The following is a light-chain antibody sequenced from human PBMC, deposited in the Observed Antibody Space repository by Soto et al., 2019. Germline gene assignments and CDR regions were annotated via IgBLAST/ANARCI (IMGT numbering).Light chain of an antibody. J-gene: IGKJ1*01. CDR1: QDIRND. Sequence: AIQMTQSPSSLSASVGDRVTISCRASQDIRNDLGWYQQKPGKVPRLLIYAASRLERGVPLRFSGSGSGTDFTLTISSLQPEDFTTYYCLQDYNYPWTFGQGTKVDIK. V-gene: IGKV1-6*01. CDR2: AAS. CDR3: LQDYNYPWT.